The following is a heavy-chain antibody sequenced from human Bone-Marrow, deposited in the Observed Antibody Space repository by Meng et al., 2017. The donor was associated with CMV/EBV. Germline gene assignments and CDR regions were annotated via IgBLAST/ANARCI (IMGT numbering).Heavy chain of an antibody. CDR2: INHSGST. CDR1: GGANRNYY. D-gene: IGHD2-2*01. Sequence: SETLSLTCAVYGPGGANRNYYWSWIRQPPGKGLEWIGEINHSGSTNYNPSLKSRVTISVHTSKNQFSLKLSSVTAADTAVYYCARNSLLPAAITYYYYGMDVWGQGNTVTVSS. J-gene: IGHJ6*02. V-gene: IGHV4-34*01. CDR3: ARNSLLPAAITYYYYGMDV.